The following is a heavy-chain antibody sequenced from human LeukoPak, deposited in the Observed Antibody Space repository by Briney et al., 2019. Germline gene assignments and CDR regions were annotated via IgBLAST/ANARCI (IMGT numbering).Heavy chain of an antibody. CDR2: INPNSGGT. D-gene: IGHD6-13*01. Sequence: ASVKVSCKASGYTFTGYYMHWVRQAPGQGLEWMGWINPNSGGTNYAQKFQGRVTMTRETSISTAYMELSRLRSDDTAVYYCARDPVAAAGTCLYYYYYMDVWGKGTTVTVSS. V-gene: IGHV1-2*02. J-gene: IGHJ6*03. CDR3: ARDPVAAAGTCLYYYYYMDV. CDR1: GYTFTGYY.